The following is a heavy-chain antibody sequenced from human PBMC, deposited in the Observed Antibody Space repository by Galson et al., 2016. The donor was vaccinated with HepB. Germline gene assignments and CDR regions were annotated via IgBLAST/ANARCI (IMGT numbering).Heavy chain of an antibody. V-gene: IGHV3-48*04. Sequence: SLRLSCATSGFTFTDYPMTWVRQAPGRGLEWVSYISSSSSTIYYADSVKGRFTISRDNAKNSLFLQLNSLRAEDTAVYYCARLRFSSSWYKDYWGQGTLVTVS. J-gene: IGHJ4*02. CDR1: GFTFTDYP. CDR2: ISSSSSTI. D-gene: IGHD6-13*01. CDR3: ARLRFSSSWYKDY.